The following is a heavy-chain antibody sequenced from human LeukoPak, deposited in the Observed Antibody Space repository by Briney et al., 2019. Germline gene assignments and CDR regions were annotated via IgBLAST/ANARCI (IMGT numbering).Heavy chain of an antibody. V-gene: IGHV3-9*01. CDR3: AKNLWFGELSAFDI. CDR2: ISWNSGSI. Sequence: TGGSLRLSCAASGFTFDDYAMHWVRQAPGKGLEWVSGISWNSGSIGYADSVKGRFTISRDNAKNSLYLQMNSLRAEDTAVYYCAKNLWFGELSAFDIWGQGTMVTVSS. CDR1: GFTFDDYA. J-gene: IGHJ3*02. D-gene: IGHD3-10*01.